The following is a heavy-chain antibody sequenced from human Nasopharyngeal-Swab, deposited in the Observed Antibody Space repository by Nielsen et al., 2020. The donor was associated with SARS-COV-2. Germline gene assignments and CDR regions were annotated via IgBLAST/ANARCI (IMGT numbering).Heavy chain of an antibody. CDR2: IYYSGSS. Sequence: SETLSLTCTVSGGSVSSESYYWTWVRQSPGKGLDWIGYIYYSGSSSYNPSLKSRVTISVDISPPHFSLKLTSVTAADTAVYYCARDTVHYGMDVWGQGTTVTVSS. J-gene: IGHJ6*02. D-gene: IGHD4-11*01. CDR3: ARDTVHYGMDV. V-gene: IGHV4-61*01. CDR1: GGSVSSESYY.